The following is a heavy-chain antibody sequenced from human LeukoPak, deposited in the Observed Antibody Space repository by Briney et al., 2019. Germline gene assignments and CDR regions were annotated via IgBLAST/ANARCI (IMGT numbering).Heavy chain of an antibody. V-gene: IGHV3-66*01. CDR3: ARGSLEDLSN. D-gene: IGHD2/OR15-2a*01. Sequence: EGSLRLSCAVSGFIVSRDYMNWVRQAPGKGLEWVSVLYSGGSTYYADSVQGRFSTSRDESKNTVYLQMTSLRIEDTAVYYCARGSLEDLSNWGQGTLVTVSS. CDR2: LYSGGST. J-gene: IGHJ4*02. CDR1: GFIVSRDY.